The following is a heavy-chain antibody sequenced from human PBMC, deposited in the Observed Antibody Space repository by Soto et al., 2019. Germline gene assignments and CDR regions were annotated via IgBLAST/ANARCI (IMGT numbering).Heavy chain of an antibody. CDR3: ARGGWTHWFDY. CDR2: IYHSGST. J-gene: IGHJ4*02. Sequence: SETLSLTCAVSGGSISSGGYSWSWIRQPPGRGQEWIGYIYHSGSTYYNPSLKSRVTISVDRSKNQFSLKLSSVTAADTAVYYCARGGWTHWFDYWGQGTLVTVSS. D-gene: IGHD1-1*01. CDR1: GGSISSGGYS. V-gene: IGHV4-30-2*01.